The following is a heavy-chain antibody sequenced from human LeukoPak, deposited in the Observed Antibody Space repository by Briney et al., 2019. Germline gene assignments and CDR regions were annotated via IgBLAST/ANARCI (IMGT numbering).Heavy chain of an antibody. CDR3: AKGSSHWRDYYYFDY. Sequence: GGSLRLSCAASGVTFSTSAMSWVPQAPGKGLEWVSAISGSGGSTYYADPVKGRFTISRDNSKNTLYLQMNSLTADDTAVYYCAKGSSHWRDYYYFDYWGQGTLVTVSS. CDR2: ISGSGGST. D-gene: IGHD5-12*01. J-gene: IGHJ4*02. V-gene: IGHV3-23*01. CDR1: GVTFSTSA.